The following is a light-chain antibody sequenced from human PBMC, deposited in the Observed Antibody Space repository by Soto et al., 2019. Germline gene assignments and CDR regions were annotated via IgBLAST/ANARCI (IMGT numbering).Light chain of an antibody. Sequence: DIQMTQSPSSLSASVGDRVTITCRASQDISNYLAWYQQRPGKVPKLLIYTASTLQSDVPSRFSGSGSGTDFTLTISCLQPEDVATYYCQKYNSATIGPETKVDIK. CDR3: QKYNSAT. V-gene: IGKV1-27*01. CDR1: QDISNY. J-gene: IGKJ3*01. CDR2: TAS.